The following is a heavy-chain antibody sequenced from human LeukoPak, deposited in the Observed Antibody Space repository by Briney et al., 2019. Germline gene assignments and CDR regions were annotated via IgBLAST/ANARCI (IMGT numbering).Heavy chain of an antibody. J-gene: IGHJ4*02. D-gene: IGHD6-19*01. V-gene: IGHV4-39*07. CDR1: GGSISSSSYY. CDR3: ARDLAVAGPVIFDY. Sequence: SETLSLTCTVSGGSISSSSYYWGWIRQPPGKGLEWIGSIYYSGSTYYNPSLKSRVTISVDTSKNQFSLKLSSVTAADTAVYYCARDLAVAGPVIFDYWGQGTLVTVSS. CDR2: IYYSGST.